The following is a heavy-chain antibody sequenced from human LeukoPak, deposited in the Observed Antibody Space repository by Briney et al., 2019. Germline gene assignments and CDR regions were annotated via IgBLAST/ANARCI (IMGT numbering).Heavy chain of an antibody. CDR3: ARVSATYTSNWYLHP. D-gene: IGHD6-13*01. CDR1: GYTLTELS. CDR2: FDPEDGET. V-gene: IGHV1-24*01. J-gene: IGHJ5*02. Sequence: ASVKVSCTVSGYTLTELSMHWVRQAPGTGLEWMGGFDPEDGETIYAQKFQGRVTMTEDTSTDTAYMELSSLRSEDTAVYYCARVSATYTSNWYLHPWGQGTLVTVSS.